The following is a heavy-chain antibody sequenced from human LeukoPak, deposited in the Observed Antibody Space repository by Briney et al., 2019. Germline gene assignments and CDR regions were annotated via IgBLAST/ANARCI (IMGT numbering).Heavy chain of an antibody. CDR2: ISSSTTI. CDR3: ARDCGRSDWSHTPDF. Sequence: PGGSLRLSCAASGFTFSNYSMNWVRQAPGKGLEWVSYISSSTTIYYADSVKGRFTISRDNAKNSLYLQMNSLRAEDTAIYYCARDCGRSDWSHTPDFWGPGTLVTVSS. J-gene: IGHJ4*02. CDR1: GFTFSNYS. V-gene: IGHV3-48*04. D-gene: IGHD6-19*01.